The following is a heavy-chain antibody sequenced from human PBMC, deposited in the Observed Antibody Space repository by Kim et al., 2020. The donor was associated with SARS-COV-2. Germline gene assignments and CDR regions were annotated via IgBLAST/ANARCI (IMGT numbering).Heavy chain of an antibody. Sequence: SETLSLTCAVYGGSFSGYYWSWIRQPPGKGLEWIGEINHSGSTNYNPSLKSRVTISVDTSKNQFSLKLSSVTAADTAVYYCARGGWYYDFWSGYYIFDYWGQGTLVTVSS. J-gene: IGHJ4*02. CDR3: ARGGWYYDFWSGYYIFDY. V-gene: IGHV4-34*01. CDR1: GGSFSGYY. CDR2: INHSGST. D-gene: IGHD3-3*01.